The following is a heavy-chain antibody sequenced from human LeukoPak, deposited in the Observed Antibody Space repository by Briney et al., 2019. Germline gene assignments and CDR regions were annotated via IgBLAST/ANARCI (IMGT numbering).Heavy chain of an antibody. CDR3: AKFSYGDYVA. CDR1: GFVFSKNG. J-gene: IGHJ5*02. V-gene: IGHV3-30*02. Sequence: GGSLRLSCATSGFVFSKNGMHWVRQAPGKGLEWVAFIRHDESNKYYADSVKGRFTVSRDNSKNTLSLQMNSLRPDDTAVYYCAKFSYGDYVAWGQGTLVIVSS. CDR2: IRHDESNK. D-gene: IGHD4-17*01.